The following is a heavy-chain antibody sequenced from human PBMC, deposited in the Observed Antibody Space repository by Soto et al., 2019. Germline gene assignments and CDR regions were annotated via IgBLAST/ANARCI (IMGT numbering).Heavy chain of an antibody. CDR2: INADGTST. CDR1: GFTFSNSW. CDR3: VKVLARGVGVPRFYFDS. Sequence: GGPLRLSCSASGFTFSNSWMHWVRQVSGKGLEWVSRINADGTSTSYADSVKGRFTISRDNAKNTLYLHVNSLRAEDTAVYYCVKVLARGVGVPRFYFDSWGQGALVPVSS. V-gene: IGHV3-74*01. J-gene: IGHJ4*02. D-gene: IGHD2-2*01.